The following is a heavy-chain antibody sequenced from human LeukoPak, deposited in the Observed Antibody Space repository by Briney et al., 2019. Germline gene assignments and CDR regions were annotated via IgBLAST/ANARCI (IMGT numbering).Heavy chain of an antibody. CDR3: ARDYPYSSSSNWFDP. D-gene: IGHD6-6*01. CDR1: GGTFSSYA. V-gene: IGHV1-69*06. J-gene: IGHJ5*02. CDR2: IIPIFGTA. Sequence: ASVKVSCKASGGTFSSYAISWVRQAPGQGLEWMGGIIPIFGTANYAQKFQGRVTITADKSTSTAYMELSSLRSEDTAVYYCARDYPYSSSSNWFDPWGQGTLVTVSS.